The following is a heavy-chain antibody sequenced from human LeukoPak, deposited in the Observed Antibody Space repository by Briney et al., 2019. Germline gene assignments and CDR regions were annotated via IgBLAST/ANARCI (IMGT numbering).Heavy chain of an antibody. CDR3: AACKEYTSSWYVGHSRVRFDP. CDR2: IYYSGNS. J-gene: IGHJ5*02. Sequence: SETLSLTCTVSGGSISSSSYYWGWIRQPPGKGLEWIGSIYYSGNSYYNPSLKSRVTISADTSKNQFSLKLSSVTAADTAVYYCAACKEYTSSWYVGHSRVRFDPWGQGTLVTVSS. CDR1: GGSISSSSYY. D-gene: IGHD6-13*01. V-gene: IGHV4-39*01.